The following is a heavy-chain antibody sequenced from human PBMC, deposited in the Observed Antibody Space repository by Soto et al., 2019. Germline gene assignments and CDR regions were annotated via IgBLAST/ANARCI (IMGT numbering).Heavy chain of an antibody. D-gene: IGHD3-3*01. CDR1: GFTFSNAW. V-gene: IGHV3-15*01. Sequence: GGSLRLSCAASGFTFSNAWMSWVRQAPGKGLEWVGRIKSKTDGGTTDYAAPVKGRLTISRDDSKNTLYLQMNSLKTEETAVYYCTTEYSITIFGVPGVDVWGKGTTVTVSS. CDR3: TTEYSITIFGVPGVDV. CDR2: IKSKTDGGTT. J-gene: IGHJ6*04.